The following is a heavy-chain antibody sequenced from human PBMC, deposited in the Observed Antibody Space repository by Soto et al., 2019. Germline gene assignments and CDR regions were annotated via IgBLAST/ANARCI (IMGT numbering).Heavy chain of an antibody. CDR1: GFSFSTYS. J-gene: IGHJ6*02. V-gene: IGHV3-21*01. CDR2: IGRRSDI. CDR3: AREETAWPLAYGLDG. D-gene: IGHD2-21*02. Sequence: LRLSCEASGFSFSTYSMHWVRQAPGKGLEWVSSIGRRSDIYYADSVKGRFTISRDNAKNSVSLQMNSLRDEDTAVYYCAREETAWPLAYGLDGWGQGTTVTV.